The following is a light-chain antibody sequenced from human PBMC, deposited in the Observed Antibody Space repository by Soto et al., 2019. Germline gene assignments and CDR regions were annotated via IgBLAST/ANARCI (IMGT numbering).Light chain of an antibody. CDR2: DVT. V-gene: IGLV2-11*01. CDR1: SSDVGGYDY. Sequence: QSALTQPPSVSGSPGQSVTISCTGTSSDVGGYDYVSWYQQRPGKAPKLLIYDVTKRPSGVPDRFSGSKSGNTASLTISGLQAEDEADYYCCSYAGPSTIFGGGTQLTVL. J-gene: IGLJ2*01. CDR3: CSYAGPSTI.